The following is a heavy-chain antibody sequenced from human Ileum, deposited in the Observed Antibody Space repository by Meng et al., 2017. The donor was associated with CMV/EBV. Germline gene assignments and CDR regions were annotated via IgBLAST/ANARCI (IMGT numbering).Heavy chain of an antibody. D-gene: IGHD4-23*01. J-gene: IGHJ4*02. CDR2: IHHNGEI. Sequence: HVQLQESGPALVNPSETVSLTCTVSGASISAHYWSWIRQPPGKGLEYIGYIHHNGEIVYNSSFRGRVAISMDTSKNQFSLTLNSVNAADTAVYYCSRHFSVGGSYHEDYWGQGTLVTVSS. CDR1: GASISAHY. CDR3: SRHFSVGGSYHEDY. V-gene: IGHV4-59*08.